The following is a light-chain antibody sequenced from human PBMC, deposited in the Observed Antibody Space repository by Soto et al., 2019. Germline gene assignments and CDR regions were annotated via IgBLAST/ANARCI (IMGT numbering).Light chain of an antibody. CDR1: QSINNW. V-gene: IGKV1-5*03. CDR3: QAYCSDST. CDR2: RAS. Sequence: DIRMTQSPSTLSASVGDRVTITCRASQSINNWLAWYQQKPGKAPKLLIYRASSLETGVPSRFSGRGSGTDFIFSITRLQTVEFAPSEGQAYCSDSTFGQGTKVEIK. J-gene: IGKJ1*01.